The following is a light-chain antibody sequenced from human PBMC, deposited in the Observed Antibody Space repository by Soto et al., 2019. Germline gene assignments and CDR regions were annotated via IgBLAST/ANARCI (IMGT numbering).Light chain of an antibody. Sequence: DRCTISCRASQSISTWLAWYKQKPGKAPEILIYDASSLVSGVPSWFSGSGSGTEFTITISSVKAEDFASYYCQQYNSHSTFGQGTKVDIK. J-gene: IGKJ1*01. CDR3: QQYNSHST. V-gene: IGKV1-5*01. CDR2: DAS. CDR1: QSISTW.